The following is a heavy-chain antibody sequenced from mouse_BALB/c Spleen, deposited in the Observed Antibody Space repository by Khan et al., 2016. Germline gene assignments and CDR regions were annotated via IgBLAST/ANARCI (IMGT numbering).Heavy chain of an antibody. CDR1: GYTFSTYW. CDR2: ILPGSGST. CDR3: AIRRDYGTSPAWFAY. Sequence: VQLQESGAELMKPGASVKISCKATGYTFSTYWIEWVKQRPGHGLEWIGEILPGSGSTNYNEKFKGKATFTADTSSNTAYMQLSSLTSEDSAVYYCAIRRDYGTSPAWFAYWGQGTLVTVSA. V-gene: IGHV1-9*01. J-gene: IGHJ3*01. D-gene: IGHD1-1*01.